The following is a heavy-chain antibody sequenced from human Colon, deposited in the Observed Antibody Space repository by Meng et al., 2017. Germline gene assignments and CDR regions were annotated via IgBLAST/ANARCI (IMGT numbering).Heavy chain of an antibody. V-gene: IGHV7-4-1*02. J-gene: IGHJ4*02. CDR2: INMYTGDP. CDR3: VRHNGDSDFDY. D-gene: IGHD2-21*02. CDR1: GCSFRTYA. Sequence: QVQLVQSGSELRKPGASVTVSCKASGCSFRTYAINWVRQAPGQGLQWMGWINMYTGDPSYVEGFAGRFVFSLDISVSTAYLQISSLKAEDTAVYFCVRHNGDSDFDYWGQGTPVTVSS.